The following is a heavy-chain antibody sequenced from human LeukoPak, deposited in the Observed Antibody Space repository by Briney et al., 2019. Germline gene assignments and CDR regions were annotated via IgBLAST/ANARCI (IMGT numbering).Heavy chain of an antibody. J-gene: IGHJ6*03. CDR2: IKQDGSEK. CDR3: ARRNSYCYYLDV. CDR1: GFTFSNYW. Sequence: GGSLRLSCAASGFTFSNYWMSWVRQAPGKGLEWVTNIKQDGSEKYYVDSVKGRFTISRNNAKNSLYLQMNSLRAEDTAVYYCARRNSYCYYLDVWGKRTTVTISS. V-gene: IGHV3-7*03.